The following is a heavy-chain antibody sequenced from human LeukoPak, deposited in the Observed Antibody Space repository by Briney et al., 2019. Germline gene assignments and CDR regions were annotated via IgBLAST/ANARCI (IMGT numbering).Heavy chain of an antibody. CDR1: GGSISSYY. CDR3: AGHHPRNTVDF. D-gene: IGHD2/OR15-2a*01. V-gene: IGHV4-59*08. CDR2: ISDIGSI. J-gene: IGHJ4*02. Sequence: SETLSLACTVSGGSISSYYWSWIRQPPGKGLEWIAYISDIGSINYNPSLKSRVTISLDTPKNQFSLKLSSVTAADTAVYYCAGHHPRNTVDFWGQGTLVTVSS.